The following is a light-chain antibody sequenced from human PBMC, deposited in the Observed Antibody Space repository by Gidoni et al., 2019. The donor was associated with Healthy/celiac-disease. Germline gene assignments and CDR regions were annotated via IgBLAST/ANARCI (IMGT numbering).Light chain of an antibody. CDR1: SSDVGSYNL. CDR3: CSYAGSSTVV. V-gene: IGLV2-23*01. J-gene: IGLJ2*01. CDR2: EGS. Sequence: HSALPQPASVSGSPGHSITISCTGTSSDVGSYNLVSWYQQHPGKAPKLMIYEGSKRPSGVSNRFSGSKSGNTASLTISGLQAEDEADYYCCSYAGSSTVVFGGGTKLTVL.